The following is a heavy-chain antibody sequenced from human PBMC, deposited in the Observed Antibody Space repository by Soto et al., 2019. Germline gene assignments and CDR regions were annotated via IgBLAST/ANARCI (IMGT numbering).Heavy chain of an antibody. J-gene: IGHJ6*02. CDR2: INHSGST. CDR3: ARGGFLEWLLLDYYYYGMDV. CDR1: GGSFSGYY. D-gene: IGHD3-3*01. V-gene: IGHV4-34*01. Sequence: SLTCAVYGGSFSGYYWSWIRQPPGKGLEWIGEINHSGSTNYNPSLKSRVTISVDTSKNQFSLKLSSVTAADTAVYYCARGGFLEWLLLDYYYYGMDVWGQGTTVTVSS.